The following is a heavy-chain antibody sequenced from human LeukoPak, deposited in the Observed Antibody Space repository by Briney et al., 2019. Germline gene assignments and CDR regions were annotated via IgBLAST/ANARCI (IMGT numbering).Heavy chain of an antibody. Sequence: GGSLRLSCAASGFTFSSYGMHWVRQAPGKGLEWVAFIRYDGSNKYFADSVKGRFTISRDNSKNTLYLQMNSLRAEDTAVYYCATDQQAGYSSSWSTVWGQGTTVTVSS. J-gene: IGHJ6*02. CDR1: GFTFSSYG. V-gene: IGHV3-30*02. CDR2: IRYDGSNK. D-gene: IGHD6-13*01. CDR3: ATDQQAGYSSSWSTV.